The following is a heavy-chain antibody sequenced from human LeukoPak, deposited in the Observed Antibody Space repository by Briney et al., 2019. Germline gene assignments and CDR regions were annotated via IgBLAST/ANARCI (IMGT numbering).Heavy chain of an antibody. CDR2: ISSSSSYI. D-gene: IGHD5-12*01. J-gene: IGHJ4*02. CDR1: GSTFSSYS. V-gene: IGHV3-21*01. CDR3: ARDRGSSGYDSYYFDY. Sequence: GSLRLSCAASGSTFSSYSMNWVRQAPGKGLEWVSSISSSSSYIYYADSVKGRFTISRDNAKNSLYLQMNSLRAEDTAVYYCARDRGSSGYDSYYFDYWGQGTLVTVSS.